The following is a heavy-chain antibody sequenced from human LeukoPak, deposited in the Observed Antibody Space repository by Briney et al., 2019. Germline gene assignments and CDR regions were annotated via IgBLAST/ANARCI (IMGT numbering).Heavy chain of an antibody. V-gene: IGHV3-7*03. CDR1: GFTFSSYW. CDR2: IKQDGSEK. D-gene: IGHD3-10*01. Sequence: GGPLRLSCAASGFTFSSYWMSWVRQAPGKGLEWVANIKQDGSEKYYVDSVKGRFTISRDNAKNSLYLQMNSLRAEDTAVYYCAGRYYYGSGHLGNWFDPWGQGTLVTVSS. J-gene: IGHJ5*02. CDR3: AGRYYYGSGHLGNWFDP.